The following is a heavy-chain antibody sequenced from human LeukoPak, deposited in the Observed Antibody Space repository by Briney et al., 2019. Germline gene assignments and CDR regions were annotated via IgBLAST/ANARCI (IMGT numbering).Heavy chain of an antibody. J-gene: IGHJ4*02. CDR1: GGSISSSSYY. CDR3: ARGIGTINFDY. V-gene: IGHV4-61*02. D-gene: IGHD1-7*01. CDR2: IYTTGNT. Sequence: SETLSLTCTVSGGSISSSSYYWSWIRQPAGKGLEWIGRIYTTGNTNYNPSLKSRVTISVDTSKNQFSLKLDSVTAADTAVYYCARGIGTINFDYWGQGVLVTVSS.